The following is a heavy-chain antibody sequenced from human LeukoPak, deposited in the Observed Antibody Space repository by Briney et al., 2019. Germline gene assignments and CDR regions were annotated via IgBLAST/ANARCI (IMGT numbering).Heavy chain of an antibody. Sequence: SETLSLTCTVSGGSISSGDYYWSWIRQPPGKGLEWIGYIYYSGSTYHNPSLKSRVTISVDTSKNQFSLKLSSVTAADTAVYYCARDIYGDSQFDYWGQGTLVTVSS. V-gene: IGHV4-30-4*01. CDR2: IYYSGST. D-gene: IGHD4-17*01. CDR3: ARDIYGDSQFDY. CDR1: GGSISSGDYY. J-gene: IGHJ4*02.